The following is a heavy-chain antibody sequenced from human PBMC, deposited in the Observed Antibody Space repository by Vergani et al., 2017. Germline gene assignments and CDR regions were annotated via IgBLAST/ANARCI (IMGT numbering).Heavy chain of an antibody. Sequence: EVQLVESAGGLVQPGGSLRLSCAASGFTFSSYSMNWVRQAPGKGLEWVSYISSSSSTIYYADSVKGRFTISRDNAKNSLYLQMNSLRAEDTAVYYCARDGPNYDGSGSYHFDDWGQGTLVTVSS. J-gene: IGHJ4*02. CDR3: ARDGPNYDGSGSYHFDD. CDR2: ISSSSSTI. V-gene: IGHV3-48*01. CDR1: GFTFSSYS. D-gene: IGHD3-10*01.